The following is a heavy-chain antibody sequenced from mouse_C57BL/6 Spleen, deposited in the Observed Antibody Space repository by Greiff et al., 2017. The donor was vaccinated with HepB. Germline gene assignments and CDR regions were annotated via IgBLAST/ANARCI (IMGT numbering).Heavy chain of an antibody. CDR3: ARGGVGTGVGY. Sequence: VQLQQSGPELVKPGASVKISCKASGYTFTDYYMNWVKQSHGKSLEWIGDINPNNGGTSYNQKFKGKATLTVDKSSSTAYMELRSLTSEDSAVYYCARGGVGTGVGYWGQGTTLTVSS. D-gene: IGHD1-1*01. J-gene: IGHJ2*01. CDR1: GYTFTDYY. V-gene: IGHV1-26*01. CDR2: INPNNGGT.